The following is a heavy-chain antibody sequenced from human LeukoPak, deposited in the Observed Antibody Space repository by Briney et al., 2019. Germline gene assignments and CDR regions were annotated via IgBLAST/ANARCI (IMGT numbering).Heavy chain of an antibody. CDR1: GCSISSSSYD. V-gene: IGHV4-39*07. J-gene: IGHJ4*02. CDR3: AREGPPYSSSFDY. D-gene: IGHD6-6*01. Sequence: QSSETLSRTCTVSGCSISSSSYDWGWIRQPPGKGLEWIGSIYYSRSTYYNPSLKSRVTVSVDTSTNQFSLKLSSVTAADTAVYYCAREGPPYSSSFDYWGQGTLVTVSS. CDR2: IYYSRST.